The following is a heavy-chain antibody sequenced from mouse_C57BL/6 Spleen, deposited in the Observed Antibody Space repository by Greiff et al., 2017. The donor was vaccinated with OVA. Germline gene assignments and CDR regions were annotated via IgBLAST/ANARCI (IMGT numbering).Heavy chain of an antibody. V-gene: IGHV1-69*01. CDR1: GYTFTSYW. D-gene: IGHD1-1*01. J-gene: IGHJ2*01. Sequence: QVQLQQSGAELVMPGASVKLSCKASGYTFTSYWMHWVKQRPGQGLEWIGEIDPSDSYTNYNQKFKGKSTLTVDKSSSTAYMQLSSLTSEDSAVYYCALITTVDYFDYWGQGTTLTVSS. CDR3: ALITTVDYFDY. CDR2: IDPSDSYT.